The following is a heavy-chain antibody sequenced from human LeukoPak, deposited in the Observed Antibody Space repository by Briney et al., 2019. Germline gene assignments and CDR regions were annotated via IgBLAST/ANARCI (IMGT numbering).Heavy chain of an antibody. V-gene: IGHV3-23*01. Sequence: PGGSLRISCAASGFTFSSYAMSWVRQAPGKGLEWVSAISGSGGSTYYADSVKGRFIISRDNSKNTLYLQMNSLRAEDTAVYYCASHHTVTPVYEIDYWGQGTLVTVSS. CDR2: ISGSGGST. J-gene: IGHJ4*02. D-gene: IGHD4-17*01. CDR3: ASHHTVTPVYEIDY. CDR1: GFTFSSYA.